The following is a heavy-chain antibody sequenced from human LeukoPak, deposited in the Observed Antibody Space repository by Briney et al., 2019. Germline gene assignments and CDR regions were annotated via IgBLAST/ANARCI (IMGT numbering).Heavy chain of an antibody. Sequence: GGPLRLSCAASEFSVGSNYMTWVRQAPGKGLGWVANIKQDGSEKYYVDSVKGRFTISRDNAKNSLYLQMNSLRAEDTAAYYCARDLRYSYGWGGDDAFDIWGQGTMVTVSS. D-gene: IGHD5-18*01. V-gene: IGHV3-7*01. J-gene: IGHJ3*02. CDR3: ARDLRYSYGWGGDDAFDI. CDR2: IKQDGSEK. CDR1: EFSVGSNY.